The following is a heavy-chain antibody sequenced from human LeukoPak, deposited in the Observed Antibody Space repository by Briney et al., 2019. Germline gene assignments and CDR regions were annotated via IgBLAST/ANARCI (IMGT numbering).Heavy chain of an antibody. CDR1: GYTFTGYY. CDR3: ARAVYGNWFDP. CDR2: INPNSGGT. Sequence: ASVKVSCNASGYTFTGYYMHWVRQAPGQGLEWMGWINPNSGGTNYAQKFQGWVTMTRDTSISTAYMELSRLRSDDTAVYYCARAVYGNWFDPWGQGTLVTVSS. D-gene: IGHD5/OR15-5a*01. V-gene: IGHV1-2*04. J-gene: IGHJ5*02.